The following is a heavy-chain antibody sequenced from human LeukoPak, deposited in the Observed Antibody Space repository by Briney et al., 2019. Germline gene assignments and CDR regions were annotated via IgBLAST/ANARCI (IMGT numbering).Heavy chain of an antibody. CDR3: AFLVREPQH. CDR1: GFPFSSYW. D-gene: IGHD3-10*02. CDR2: IQGDGGLQ. J-gene: IGHJ1*01. Sequence: PGRSLRLSCVVSGFPFSSYWMGSARQAPGKGLEWVANIQGDGGLQWYVDSVGGRFTICRDNARNSLYLQMNSLRAEDTAIYYCAFLVREPQHWGQGTLVTVSS. V-gene: IGHV3-7*01.